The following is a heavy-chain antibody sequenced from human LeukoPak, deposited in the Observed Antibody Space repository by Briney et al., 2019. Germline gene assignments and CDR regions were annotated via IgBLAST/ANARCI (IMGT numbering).Heavy chain of an antibody. D-gene: IGHD3-3*01. V-gene: IGHV4-38-2*01. J-gene: IGHJ4*02. Sequence: SSETLSLTCAVSGYSVSSDCYWGRIRQSPGTGLQWIASIHHRGTTHYNPSLRSRFTISLDTSKKQFSLKVNFVTAADTAVYYCARVFGFGVVTPYFDYWGQGTLVTVSS. CDR2: IHHRGTT. CDR1: GYSVSSDCY. CDR3: ARVFGFGVVTPYFDY.